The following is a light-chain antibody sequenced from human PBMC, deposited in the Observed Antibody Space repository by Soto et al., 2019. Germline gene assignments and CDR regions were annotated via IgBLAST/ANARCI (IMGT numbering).Light chain of an antibody. V-gene: IGLV3-21*02. CDR1: NIGSKS. Sequence: SYELTQPPSVSVAPGQTARITCGGNNIGSKSVHWYQQKPGQAPVLVVYDDSDRPSGTPERFSGSNSGNTATLTSSRVEAGDEADYYCQVWDSSSDPLYXFGTGTKVTV. J-gene: IGLJ1*01. CDR2: DDS. CDR3: QVWDSSSDPLYX.